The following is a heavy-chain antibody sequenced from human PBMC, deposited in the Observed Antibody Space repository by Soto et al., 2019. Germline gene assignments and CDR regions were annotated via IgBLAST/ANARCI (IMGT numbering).Heavy chain of an antibody. CDR2: IYPDDSDT. CDR3: ARRYCSGGSCQDWFDP. Sequence: GESLKISCKGSGYSFLSYWIGWVRQMSGRGLEWMGIIYPDDSDTRYSPSFQGQVTISADKSISTAYLQWSSLKASDTALYYCARRYCSGGSCQDWFDPWGQGTLVTVSS. V-gene: IGHV5-51*01. D-gene: IGHD2-15*01. J-gene: IGHJ5*02. CDR1: GYSFLSYW.